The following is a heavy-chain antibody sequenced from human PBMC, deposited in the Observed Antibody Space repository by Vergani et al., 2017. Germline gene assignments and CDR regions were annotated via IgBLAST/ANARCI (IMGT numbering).Heavy chain of an antibody. V-gene: IGHV4-39*07. CDR3: ATGGRYRIYDFDY. Sequence: QLQLQESGPGLVKPSETLSLTCTVSGGSISSSSYYWGWIRQPPGKGLEWIGSIYYSGSTYYNPSLKSRVTISVDTAKNQFSLKLSSVTAADTAVFYWATGGRYRIYDFDYWGQGTLVTVSS. J-gene: IGHJ4*02. CDR2: IYYSGST. D-gene: IGHD3-16*02. CDR1: GGSISSSSYY.